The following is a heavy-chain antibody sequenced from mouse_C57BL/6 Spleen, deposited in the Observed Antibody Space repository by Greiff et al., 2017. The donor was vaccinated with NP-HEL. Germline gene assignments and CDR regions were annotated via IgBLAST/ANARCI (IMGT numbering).Heavy chain of an antibody. D-gene: IGHD2-3*01. CDR2: IDPEDGDT. V-gene: IGHV14-2*01. CDR1: GFNINDYY. J-gene: IGHJ3*01. Sequence: EVQLQQSGAELVKPGASVKLSCTASGFNINDYYMHWVKQRPEQGLEWIGRIDPEDGDTKYNPKFQGKATITADTSSNTAYLQLRILTSAETAVYYCARYDDYFRFAYWGQGTLVTVSA. CDR3: ARYDDYFRFAY.